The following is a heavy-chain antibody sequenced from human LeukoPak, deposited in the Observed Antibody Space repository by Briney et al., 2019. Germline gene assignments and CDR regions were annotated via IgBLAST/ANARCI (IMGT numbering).Heavy chain of an antibody. Sequence: TSVKVSCKASGFTFTSSAMQWVRQARGQRLEWIGSIVVGSDNTNYAQKFQERVTITRDMSTSTAYMELSSLRSDDTAVYYCTADPYYDASGPPRWFDPWGQGTLVTVSS. CDR2: IVVGSDNT. D-gene: IGHD3-22*01. J-gene: IGHJ5*02. CDR3: TADPYYDASGPPRWFDP. V-gene: IGHV1-58*02. CDR1: GFTFTSSA.